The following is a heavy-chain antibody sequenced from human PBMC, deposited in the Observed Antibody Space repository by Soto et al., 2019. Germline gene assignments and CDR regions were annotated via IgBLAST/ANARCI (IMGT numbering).Heavy chain of an antibody. CDR2: INHSGST. D-gene: IGHD3-10*01. CDR3: ARVSGIYYYGMDV. V-gene: IGHV4-34*01. J-gene: IGHJ6*02. Sequence: SETLSLTCAVYGGSFSGYYWSWIRQPPGKGLEWIGEINHSGSTNYNPSLKSRVTISVDTSKNQFSLKLSSVTAADTAVYYCARVSGIYYYGMDVRGQRTTVTVSS. CDR1: GGSFSGYY.